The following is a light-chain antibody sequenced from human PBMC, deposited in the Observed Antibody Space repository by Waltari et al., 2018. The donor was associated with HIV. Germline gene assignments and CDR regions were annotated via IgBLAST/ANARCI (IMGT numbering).Light chain of an antibody. Sequence: QSALTQPASVSGSPGQSITISCTGTTDDVGSYNYVSWYQQHPGEAPKLLIFDVRRRPPGVSSRFSGSKSGNTASLTISGLQAEDEAIYVCSSYILNDSVMFGGGTMLTVL. J-gene: IGLJ3*02. CDR2: DVR. V-gene: IGLV2-14*03. CDR3: SSYILNDSVM. CDR1: TDDVGSYNY.